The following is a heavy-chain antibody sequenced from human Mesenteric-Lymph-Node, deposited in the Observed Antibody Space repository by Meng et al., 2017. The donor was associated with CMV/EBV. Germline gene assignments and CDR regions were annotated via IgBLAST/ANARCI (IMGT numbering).Heavy chain of an antibody. V-gene: IGHV3-11*01. CDR1: GFYCSDYY. CDR3: ARRGFGELSLDY. D-gene: IGHD3-10*01. J-gene: IGHJ4*02. Sequence: ASGFYCSDYYMHWIRQAPGKGLEWVSYIRTSGNTTYYADSVKGRFTISRDNAKNSLYLQMNSLAAEDTAVYFCARRGFGELSLDYWGQGTLVTVSS. CDR2: IRTSGNTT.